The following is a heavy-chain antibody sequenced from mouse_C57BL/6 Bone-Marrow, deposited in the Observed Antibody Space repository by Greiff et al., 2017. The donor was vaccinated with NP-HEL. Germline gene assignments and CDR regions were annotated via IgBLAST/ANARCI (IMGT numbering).Heavy chain of an antibody. J-gene: IGHJ1*03. CDR1: GYTFTSYW. Sequence: QVQLQQPGAELVKPGASVKLSCKASGYTFTSYWMQWVKQRPGQGLEWIGEIDPSDSYTNYNQKFKGKATLTVDTSSITAYMQLSSLTSEDSAVYYCARDGSSYGSYWYFDVWGTGTTVTVSS. D-gene: IGHD1-1*01. V-gene: IGHV1-50*01. CDR3: ARDGSSYGSYWYFDV. CDR2: IDPSDSYT.